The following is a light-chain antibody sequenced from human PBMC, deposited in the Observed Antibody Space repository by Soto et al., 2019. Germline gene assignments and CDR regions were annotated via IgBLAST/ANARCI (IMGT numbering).Light chain of an antibody. V-gene: IGKV3-20*01. CDR2: GIS. CDR3: QQYGISPRT. CDR1: QSVNSNY. J-gene: IGKJ1*01. Sequence: EIVMTQSPATLSVSPGERATLSCRASQSVNSNYLAWYQQKPGQAPRLLIYGISKRATDIPDRFSGSGSGTEFTLTISSLQPEDFAVYYCQQYGISPRTFGQGTKVDIK.